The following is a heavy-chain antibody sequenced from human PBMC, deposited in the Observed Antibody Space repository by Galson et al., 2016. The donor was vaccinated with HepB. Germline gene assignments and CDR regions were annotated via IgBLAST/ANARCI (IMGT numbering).Heavy chain of an antibody. J-gene: IGHJ4*02. Sequence: SLRLSCAASGFTFGSYWMTWVRQAPGKGLQWVANIKEDGSEKYYVDSVKGRFTISRDNAKNSLYLQMNNLRDEDTAVYYCAREANITFALYYFDSWGQGTLVTVSS. CDR1: GFTFGSYW. D-gene: IGHD2/OR15-2a*01. CDR3: AREANITFALYYFDS. V-gene: IGHV3-7*01. CDR2: IKEDGSEK.